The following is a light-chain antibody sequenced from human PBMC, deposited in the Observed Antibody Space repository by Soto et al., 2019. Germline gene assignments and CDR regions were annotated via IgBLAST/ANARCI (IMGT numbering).Light chain of an antibody. J-gene: IGLJ1*01. CDR2: EVS. CDR1: SSVVGSYNR. V-gene: IGLV2-18*02. CDR3: YSSTSSTTYV. Sequence: QSVLTQPPSVSGSPGQSVTISCTGTSSVVGSYNRVSWYQQPPGTAPKVMIYEVSNRPSGVPDRFSGSKSGNTASLTISGLQPDDVADYYCYSSTSSTTYVFGTGTKVTVL.